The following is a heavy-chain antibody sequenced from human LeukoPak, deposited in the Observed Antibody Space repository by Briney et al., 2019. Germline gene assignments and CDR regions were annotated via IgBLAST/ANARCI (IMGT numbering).Heavy chain of an antibody. CDR3: ARGGGYSYGSVDY. J-gene: IGHJ4*02. V-gene: IGHV3-23*01. D-gene: IGHD5-18*01. Sequence: GGSLRLSCAASGFPFSNYAMYWVRQAPGKGLEWVSAITDSGGSTYYADSVKGRFTISRDNAKNTLYLQMNSLRAEDTAVYYCARGGGYSYGSVDYWGQGTLVTVSS. CDR2: ITDSGGST. CDR1: GFPFSNYA.